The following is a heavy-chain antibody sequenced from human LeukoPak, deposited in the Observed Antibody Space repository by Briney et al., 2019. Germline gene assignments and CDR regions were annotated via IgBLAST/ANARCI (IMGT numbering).Heavy chain of an antibody. V-gene: IGHV3-23*01. Sequence: GGSLRLSCAASGFSFRDYELTWVRQVPGKGLEWVSTIVGSGKSANYADSVKGRFTISRDNSKNTVYLQMSSLRAEDTAVYYCAKDRVTLKVIAPPDGFDVWGQGTVVTVSS. D-gene: IGHD2-21*02. CDR3: AKDRVTLKVIAPPDGFDV. CDR1: GFSFRDYE. J-gene: IGHJ3*01. CDR2: IVGSGKSA.